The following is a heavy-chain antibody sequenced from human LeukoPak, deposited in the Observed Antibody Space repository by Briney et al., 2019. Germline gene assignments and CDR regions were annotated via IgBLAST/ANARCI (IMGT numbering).Heavy chain of an antibody. V-gene: IGHV3-33*01. J-gene: IGHJ3*02. D-gene: IGHD5-18*01. Sequence: GGSLRLSCAASGLTFSSYGMQWVRLPPGKGLGWVAFVWLDGSNKNYADSVQDRFTISRDKSKNTMSLQMNSLGDAGTGVYERARPRGDKDMVPDAFDIWGQGTMVTVSS. CDR3: ARPRGDKDMVPDAFDI. CDR1: GLTFSSYG. CDR2: VWLDGSNK.